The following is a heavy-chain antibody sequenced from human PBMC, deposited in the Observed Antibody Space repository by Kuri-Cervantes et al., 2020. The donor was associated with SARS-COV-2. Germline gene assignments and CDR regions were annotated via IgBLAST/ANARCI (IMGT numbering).Heavy chain of an antibody. CDR3: AKDGGGSGYPDLKYMDV. D-gene: IGHD3-3*01. V-gene: IGHV3-23*05. J-gene: IGHJ6*03. CDR2: ITSSGSIT. CDR1: GFTFSDYA. Sequence: GGSLRLSCAAAGFTFSDYAVSWVRQAPGKGLEWVSGITSSGSITYYAYAVNGRFTISRDNSKDTISLQMNVLRGEDTAVYYCAKDGGGSGYPDLKYMDVWGRGTTVTVSS.